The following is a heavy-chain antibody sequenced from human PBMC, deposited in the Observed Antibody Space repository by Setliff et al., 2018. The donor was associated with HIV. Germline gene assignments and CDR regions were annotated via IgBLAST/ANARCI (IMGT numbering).Heavy chain of an antibody. J-gene: IGHJ4*02. CDR3: APGLQNGRDFDY. CDR1: GYSISSGYY. CDR2: IYHSGST. V-gene: IGHV4-38-2*01. Sequence: SETLSLTCAVSGYSISSGYYWGWIRQPPGKGLEWIESIYHSGSTYYNPSLKSRVTISVDNTKNTLYLQINSLTAEDTAVYYCAPGLQNGRDFDYWGQGTLVTVSS. D-gene: IGHD2-21*02.